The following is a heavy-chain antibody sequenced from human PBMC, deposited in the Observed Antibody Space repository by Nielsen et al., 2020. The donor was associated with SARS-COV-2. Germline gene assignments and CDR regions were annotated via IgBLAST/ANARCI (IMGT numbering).Heavy chain of an antibody. CDR2: IIPIFGTA. J-gene: IGHJ6*02. CDR3: ARAVEDYDFWSGQYGMDV. Sequence: SVKVSCKASGGTFSSYAISWVRQAPGQGLEWMGGIIPIFGTANYAQKFQGRVTITADESTSTAYMELSSLRSEDTAVYYCARAVEDYDFWSGQYGMDVWGQGTTVTVSS. V-gene: IGHV1-69*13. CDR1: GGTFSSYA. D-gene: IGHD3-3*01.